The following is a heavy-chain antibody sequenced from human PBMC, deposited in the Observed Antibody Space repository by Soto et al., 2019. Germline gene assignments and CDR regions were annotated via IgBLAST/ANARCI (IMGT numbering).Heavy chain of an antibody. D-gene: IGHD3-3*01. V-gene: IGHV3-33*01. CDR2: IWYDGSNK. CDR1: GFTFSSYG. Sequence: ESGGGVVQPGRSLRLSCAASGFTFSSYGMHWVRQAPGKGLEWVAVIWYDGSNKYYADSVKGRFTISRDNSKNTLYLQMNSLRAEDTAVYYCARGLLRRYFYYYYGMDVWGQGTTVTVSS. CDR3: ARGLLRRYFYYYYGMDV. J-gene: IGHJ6*02.